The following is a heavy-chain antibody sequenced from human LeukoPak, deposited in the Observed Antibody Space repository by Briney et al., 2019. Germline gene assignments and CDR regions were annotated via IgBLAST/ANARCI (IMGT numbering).Heavy chain of an antibody. V-gene: IGHV7-4-1*02. CDR2: INTDTGNP. CDR3: ARGTYGGNSGDTFDI. D-gene: IGHD4-23*01. Sequence: SVKVSCKASRYTFTTYAMNWVRQAPGQGLEWMGWINTDTGNPTYAQGFTGRFVFSLDTSVSTAYLQISSLKAEDTAVYYCARGTYGGNSGDTFDIWGQGTTVTVSS. J-gene: IGHJ3*02. CDR1: RYTFTTYA.